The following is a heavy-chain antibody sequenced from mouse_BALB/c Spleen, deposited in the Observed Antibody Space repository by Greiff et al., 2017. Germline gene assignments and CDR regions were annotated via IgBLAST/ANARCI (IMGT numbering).Heavy chain of an antibody. CDR1: GYTFTDYE. J-gene: IGHJ4*01. Sequence: QVQLQQSGAELVRPGASVTLSCKASGYTFTDYEMHWVKQTPVHGLEWIGAIDPETGGTGYNQKFKSKATLTVDNSSSTAYMELRSLTSEDSEVYYCARWYYRYGDYYAMDYWGQGTSVTVSS. CDR2: IDPETGGT. D-gene: IGHD2-14*01. CDR3: ARWYYRYGDYYAMDY. V-gene: IGHV1-15*01.